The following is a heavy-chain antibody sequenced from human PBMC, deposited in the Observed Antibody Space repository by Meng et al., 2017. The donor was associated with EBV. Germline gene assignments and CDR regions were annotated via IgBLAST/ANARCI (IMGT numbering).Heavy chain of an antibody. CDR1: GYTFTGYY. CDR3: ARVGIAVAGTGDY. V-gene: IGHV1-2*06. Sequence: QVGVLQAGAGVKRPGASVKVSCKASGYTFTGYYMHWVRQAPGQGLEWMGRINPNSGGTNYAQKFQGRVTMTRDTSISTAYMELSRLRSDDTAVYYCARVGIAVAGTGDYWGQGTLVTASS. D-gene: IGHD6-19*01. CDR2: INPNSGGT. J-gene: IGHJ4*02.